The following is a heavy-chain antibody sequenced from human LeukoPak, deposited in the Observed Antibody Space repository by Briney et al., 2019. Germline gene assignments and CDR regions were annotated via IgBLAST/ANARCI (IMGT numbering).Heavy chain of an antibody. CDR2: ISSSGSTI. V-gene: IGHV3-48*03. Sequence: GGSLRLSCAASGFTFSSYEMNWVRQAPGKGLEWVSYISSSGSTIYYADSVKGRFTISRDNAKNPLYLQMNSLRAEDTAVYYCAGPYDSSGYYSPTDAFDIWGQGTMVTVSS. CDR3: AGPYDSSGYYSPTDAFDI. D-gene: IGHD3-22*01. J-gene: IGHJ3*02. CDR1: GFTFSSYE.